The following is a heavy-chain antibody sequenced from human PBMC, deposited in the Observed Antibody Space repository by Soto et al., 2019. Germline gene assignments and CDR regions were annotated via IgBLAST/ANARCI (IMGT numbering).Heavy chain of an antibody. CDR1: GGSISSSYW. Sequence: QVQLQESGPGLVKPSGTLSLTCAVSGGSISSSYWWSWVRQPPGKGLEWIGEIHHSGSTNYNASLKGRATIPVEKPKNHFPLRLRFGTAADTAGYYCASKATVPVTSDYWGQGTLVTVSS. CDR2: IHHSGST. D-gene: IGHD3-16*01. J-gene: IGHJ4*02. CDR3: ASKATVPVTSDY. V-gene: IGHV4-4*02.